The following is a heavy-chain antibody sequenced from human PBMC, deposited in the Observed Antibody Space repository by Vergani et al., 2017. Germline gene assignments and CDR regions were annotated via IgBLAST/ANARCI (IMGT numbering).Heavy chain of an antibody. CDR1: GFSFNSYW. D-gene: IGHD3-9*01. Sequence: DVHLAESGGGFFQPGGSLRLSCSASGFSFNSYWMHWVRQVPGKGLLWVSQIKSDGSITAYADSVKGRFTISRDNAQNTLYLQMNSLRVEDTGVYYCARAICIETCYMSNWLDSWGQGTLVTVSS. J-gene: IGHJ5*01. CDR2: IKSDGSIT. V-gene: IGHV3-74*03. CDR3: ARAICIETCYMSNWLDS.